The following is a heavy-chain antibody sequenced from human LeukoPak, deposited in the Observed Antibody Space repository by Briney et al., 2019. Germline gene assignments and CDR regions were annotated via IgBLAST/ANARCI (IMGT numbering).Heavy chain of an antibody. Sequence: PSETLSLTCTVSGGSISSYYWSWIRQPPGKGLEWIGYIYYSGSTNYNPSLKRRVTISVDTSKNQFSLKLSSVTAADTAVYYCARGRPHYYDILTGYIEAYYFDYWGQGTLVTVSS. D-gene: IGHD3-9*01. CDR3: ARGRPHYYDILTGYIEAYYFDY. J-gene: IGHJ4*02. V-gene: IGHV4-59*01. CDR2: IYYSGST. CDR1: GGSISSYY.